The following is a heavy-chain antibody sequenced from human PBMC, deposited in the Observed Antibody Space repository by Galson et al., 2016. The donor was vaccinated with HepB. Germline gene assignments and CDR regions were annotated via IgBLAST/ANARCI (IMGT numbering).Heavy chain of an antibody. CDR2: IGDSGDHI. V-gene: IGHV3-23*01. CDR3: ARDRGYRALDL. Sequence: SLRLSCAVSGLMYTHYAMNWVRQAPGKGLEWVSIIGDSGDHIYYAESVKGRFTISRDKATNTLCLQMNSLRAEDTALYYCARDRGYRALDLWGQGTTVTVSS. D-gene: IGHD3-10*01. CDR1: GLMYTHYA. J-gene: IGHJ3*01.